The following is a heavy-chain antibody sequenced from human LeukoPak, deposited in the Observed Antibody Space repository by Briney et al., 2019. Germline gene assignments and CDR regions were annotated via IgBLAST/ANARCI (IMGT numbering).Heavy chain of an antibody. CDR3: ARVYLERLTAGYFDH. CDR2: ISYDGRQN. CDR1: GFTFSTYA. J-gene: IGHJ4*02. D-gene: IGHD2-8*01. V-gene: IGHV3-30*04. Sequence: GGSLRLSCAASGFTFSTYAMNWVRQAPGKGLEWVAVISYDGRQNYYADSVKGRITISRDNSKNTLYLQMNSLRDGDSAAYYCARVYLERLTAGYFDHWGQGTWVTVSP.